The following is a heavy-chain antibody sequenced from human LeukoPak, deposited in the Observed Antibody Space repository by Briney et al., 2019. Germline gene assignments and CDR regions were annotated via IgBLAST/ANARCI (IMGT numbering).Heavy chain of an antibody. J-gene: IGHJ3*02. V-gene: IGHV3-7*03. CDR1: GFTFSANW. D-gene: IGHD3-3*01. CDR3: ARENFWSGRGAFDI. CDR2: IKTGGSEI. Sequence: GGSLRLSCAASGFTFSANWMSWVRQAPGTGLEWVANIKTGGSEIYYVDSVKGRFTISRDNAKSTLYLQMNSLRAEDTAVYYCARENFWSGRGAFDIGGQGTMVTVSS.